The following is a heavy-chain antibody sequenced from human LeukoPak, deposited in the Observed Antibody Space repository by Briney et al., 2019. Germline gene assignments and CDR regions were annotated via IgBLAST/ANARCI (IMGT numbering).Heavy chain of an antibody. J-gene: IGHJ4*02. D-gene: IGHD6-25*01. CDR3: ASGGAPAGY. CDR2: ISNSSGST. CDR1: GFTFGSYA. Sequence: PGGSLRLSCAASGFTFGSYAMSWVRQAPGKGLEWVSSISNSSGSTYYADSVKGRFTISRDNSKNTLYLQMNSLRAEDTAVYYCASGGAPAGYWGQGTLVIVSS. V-gene: IGHV3-23*01.